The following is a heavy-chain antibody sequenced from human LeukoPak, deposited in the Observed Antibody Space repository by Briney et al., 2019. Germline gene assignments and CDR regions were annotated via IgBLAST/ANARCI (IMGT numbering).Heavy chain of an antibody. CDR3: ARALAQGGSFDLYYFDS. CDR2: TYNSYT. Sequence: GASVKVSCKASGYTFTTYGISWVRQAPGQGLEWMGWTYNSYTHYAQTLRDRLTMTTDTSTSTSYMELRSLRSDDTAVYYCARALAQGGSFDLYYFDSWGQGSLVTVSS. D-gene: IGHD3-9*01. J-gene: IGHJ4*02. V-gene: IGHV1-18*01. CDR1: GYTFTTYG.